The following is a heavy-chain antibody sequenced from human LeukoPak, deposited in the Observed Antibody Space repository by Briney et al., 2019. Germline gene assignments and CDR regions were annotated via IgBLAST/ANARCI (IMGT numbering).Heavy chain of an antibody. CDR3: AKGRLDYGDYYVDD. CDR2: ISGSGGTT. CDR1: GFTFSNYG. V-gene: IGHV3-23*01. Sequence: GGSLRLSCAASGFTFSNYGMSWVRQAPGKGLGWVSVISGSGGTTYYADSVKGRFTISRDNSKNTLYLQVNSLRAEDTSLYYCAKGRLDYGDYYVDDWGQGTLVTVSS. D-gene: IGHD2-21*02. J-gene: IGHJ4*02.